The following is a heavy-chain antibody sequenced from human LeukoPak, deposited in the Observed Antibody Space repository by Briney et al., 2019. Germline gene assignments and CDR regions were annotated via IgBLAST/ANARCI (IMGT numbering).Heavy chain of an antibody. D-gene: IGHD3-22*01. J-gene: IGHJ4*02. CDR1: GFTFSDYY. CDR3: AKGGYYDSSGYLDY. V-gene: IGHV3-11*01. Sequence: PGGSLRLSCAASGFTFSDYYMTWIRQTPGKGLEWVSYISISGTTTFYVDSVKGRFTISRDNSKNTLYLQMNSLRAEDTAVYYCAKGGYYDSSGYLDYWGQGTLVTVSS. CDR2: ISISGTTT.